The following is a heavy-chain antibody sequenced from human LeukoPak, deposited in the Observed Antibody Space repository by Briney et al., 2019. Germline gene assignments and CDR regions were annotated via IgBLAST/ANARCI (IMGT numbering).Heavy chain of an antibody. Sequence: PSETLSLTCTLSGDSVTRASYYWSWLRQPPGRGLEWLGWLYHSGITDYSPSLALKGRVTISVDPSKNQFSLNVNSLSAADTAIYYCARRPVMPRGGDFFFDYWGQGVQVIVS. V-gene: IGHV4-61*01. J-gene: IGHJ4*01. D-gene: IGHD2-2*01. CDR1: GDSVTRASYY. CDR3: ARRPVMPRGGDFFFDY. CDR2: LYHSGIT.